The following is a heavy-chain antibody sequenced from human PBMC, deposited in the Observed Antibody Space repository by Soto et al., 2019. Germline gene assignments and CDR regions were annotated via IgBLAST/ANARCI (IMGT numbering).Heavy chain of an antibody. D-gene: IGHD2-15*01. V-gene: IGHV3-20*01. CDR3: ARVRKDCSGGSCYYDYMDV. CDR1: GFTFDDYG. J-gene: IGHJ6*03. CDR2: INWNGGST. Sequence: EVQLVESGGGVVRPGGSLRLSCAASGFTFDDYGMSWVRQAPGKGLEWVSGINWNGGSTGYADSVKGRFTISRDNAKKSQYLQMNSLRGEDTALYHCARVRKDCSGGSCYYDYMDVGGKGTTVTVSS.